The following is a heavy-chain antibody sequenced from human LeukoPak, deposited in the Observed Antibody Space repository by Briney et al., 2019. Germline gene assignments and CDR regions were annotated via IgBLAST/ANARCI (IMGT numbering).Heavy chain of an antibody. J-gene: IGHJ6*03. D-gene: IGHD6-13*01. CDR3: ERDRGTAGGTPYYYYMDV. Sequence: GGSLRLSCAASGFTVSSNYMSWVRQAPGKGLEWVSVIYSGGSTYYADSVKGRFTISRDNSKNTLYLQMNSLRAEDTAVYYCERDRGTAGGTPYYYYMDVWGKGTTVTVSS. CDR1: GFTVSSNY. CDR2: IYSGGST. V-gene: IGHV3-53*01.